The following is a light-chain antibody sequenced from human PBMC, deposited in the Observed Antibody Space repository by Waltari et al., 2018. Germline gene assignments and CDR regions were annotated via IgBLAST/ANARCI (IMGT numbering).Light chain of an antibody. CDR2: EVT. J-gene: IGLJ2*01. CDR3: CSYAGSNTLI. CDR1: SSDVGSYNL. V-gene: IGLV2-23*02. Sequence: QSALTQPASVSGSPGQSITISCTGTSSDVGSYNLVSWYQQYPGKAPTLMIYEVTRRPSGVSNRFSGSKSGTTAFLTISGLQAEDEADYYCCSYAGSNTLIFGGGTKVTVL.